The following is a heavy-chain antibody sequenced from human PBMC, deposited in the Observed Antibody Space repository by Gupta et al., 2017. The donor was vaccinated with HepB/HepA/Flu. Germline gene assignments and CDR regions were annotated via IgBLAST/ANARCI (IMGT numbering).Heavy chain of an antibody. CDR3: AKGVWDTTGWYLDY. CDR2: LSSTDSDE. Sequence: QVQLVESGGGVVQPGRSLRLSCAASGFTVSSYAMHWARQVPGKGLEWVASLSSTDSDEYYVDSVKGRFTISRDTSKNTLSLQMDSLRVDDTAVYYCAKGVWDTTGWYLDYWGQGTLVTVSS. D-gene: IGHD5-18*01. V-gene: IGHV3-30*18. J-gene: IGHJ4*02. CDR1: GFTVSSYA.